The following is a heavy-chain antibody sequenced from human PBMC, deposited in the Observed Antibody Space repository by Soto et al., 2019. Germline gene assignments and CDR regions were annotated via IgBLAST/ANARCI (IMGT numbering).Heavy chain of an antibody. D-gene: IGHD1-20*01. Sequence: EVQLLESGGGLVQPGESLRLSCAASGFTFSDYFMNWVRQAPGKGPEWVSGINKDGGTTQNADFVRGRFTISRDNSRNTLYLQMNSVRAEDTALYYCAKDLHWYGMDFWGQGTTVTVS. CDR2: INKDGGTT. CDR3: AKDLHWYGMDF. CDR1: GFTFSDYF. J-gene: IGHJ6*02. V-gene: IGHV3-23*01.